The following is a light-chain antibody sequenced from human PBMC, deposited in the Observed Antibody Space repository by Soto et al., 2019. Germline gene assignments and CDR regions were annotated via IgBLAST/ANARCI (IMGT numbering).Light chain of an antibody. J-gene: IGKJ1*01. V-gene: IGKV3-15*01. CDR1: QSISSN. Sequence: EIVMTQSPATLSVSPRERATLSCRASQSISSNLAWYQQKPGQAPGLLIYGASTRATGVPARFSGSGSGTEFTLTISSLQSEDFAVYYCQQYNTWPGTFGQGTKVEIK. CDR3: QQYNTWPGT. CDR2: GAS.